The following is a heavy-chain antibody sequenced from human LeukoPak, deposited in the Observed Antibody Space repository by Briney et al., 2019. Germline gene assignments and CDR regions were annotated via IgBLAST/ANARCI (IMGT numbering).Heavy chain of an antibody. CDR1: GFSFRTYG. D-gene: IGHD6-19*01. CDR2: IQYDGSNK. V-gene: IGHV3-30*02. CDR3: ARARAVAGPRQDD. Sequence: PGGSLRLSCAASGFSFRTYGMHWVRQAPGKGLDWVAFIQYDGSNKYYSDSVKGRFTISRDNSKNTLYLQMNSLRAEDTAVYYCARARAVAGPRQDDWGLGTLVTVSS. J-gene: IGHJ4*02.